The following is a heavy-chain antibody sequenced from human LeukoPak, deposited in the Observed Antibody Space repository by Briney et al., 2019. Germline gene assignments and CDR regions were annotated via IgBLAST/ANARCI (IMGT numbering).Heavy chain of an antibody. CDR2: IYYSGST. J-gene: IGHJ4*02. V-gene: IGHV4-31*03. D-gene: IGHD2-8*01. CDR3: ARGSRDIVLMVYAIRRGFCFDY. Sequence: SETLSLTCTVSGGSISSGGYYWSWIRQHPGTGLEWIGYIYYSGSTYYNPSLKSRVTISVDTSKNQFSLKLSSVTAADTAVYYCARGSRDIVLMVYAIRRGFCFDYWGQGTLVTVSS. CDR1: GGSISSGGYY.